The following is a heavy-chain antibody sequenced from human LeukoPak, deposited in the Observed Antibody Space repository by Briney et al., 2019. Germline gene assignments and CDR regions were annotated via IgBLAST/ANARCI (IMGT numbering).Heavy chain of an antibody. CDR1: GFTFSSYG. J-gene: IGHJ4*02. CDR3: AKAGPHSSWYRALDY. D-gene: IGHD6-13*01. Sequence: PGGSLRLSCAASGFTFSSYGMHWVRQAPGRGLEWVAVISYDGSNKYYADSVKGRFTISRDNSKNTLYLQMNSLRAEDTAVYYCAKAGPHSSWYRALDYWGQGTLVTVSS. V-gene: IGHV3-30*18. CDR2: ISYDGSNK.